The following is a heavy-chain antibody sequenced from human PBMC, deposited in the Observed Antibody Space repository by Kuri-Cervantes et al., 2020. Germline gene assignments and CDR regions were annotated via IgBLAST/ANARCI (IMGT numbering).Heavy chain of an antibody. V-gene: IGHV4-34*01. Sequence: ESLKISCAVYGESFSAYYWSWIRQAPGKGLEWIGEINHSGSTNYNPSLKSRVTISVDTSKNQFSLKLSSVTAADTAVYYCARWGVATNNAFDIWGKGATVTVSS. D-gene: IGHD5-12*01. J-gene: IGHJ3*02. CDR2: INHSGST. CDR1: GESFSAYY. CDR3: ARWGVATNNAFDI.